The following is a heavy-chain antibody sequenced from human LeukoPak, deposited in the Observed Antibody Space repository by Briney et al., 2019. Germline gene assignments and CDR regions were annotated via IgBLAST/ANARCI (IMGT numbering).Heavy chain of an antibody. D-gene: IGHD5-18*01. J-gene: IGHJ4*02. V-gene: IGHV5-51*01. Sequence: GESLKISCKGSGYSFTSYWIGWVRQMPGKGLEWMGIIYPGDSDTRYSPSFQGQVTISADKSISTAYLQWSSLKASDTAMYYCARRLRYSYGYALGPFDYWGQGTLVTVSS. CDR2: IYPGDSDT. CDR1: GYSFTSYW. CDR3: ARRLRYSYGYALGPFDY.